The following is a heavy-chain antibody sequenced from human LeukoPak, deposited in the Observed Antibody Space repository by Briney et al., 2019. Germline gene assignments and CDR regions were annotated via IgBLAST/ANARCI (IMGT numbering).Heavy chain of an antibody. CDR2: IRYDGSDK. J-gene: IGHJ4*02. V-gene: IGHV3-30*02. CDR3: ARNRRIWGSYRYDLFGMAH. CDR1: GFTFSTYD. Sequence: GGSLRLSCAASGFTFSTYDMHWVRQAPGKGLEWVSFIRYDGSDKLYADSVKGRFTVSRDNSKNTLYLQMNSLRPEDTAVYYCARNRRIWGSYRYDLFGMAHWGQGTLVTVSS. D-gene: IGHD3-16*02.